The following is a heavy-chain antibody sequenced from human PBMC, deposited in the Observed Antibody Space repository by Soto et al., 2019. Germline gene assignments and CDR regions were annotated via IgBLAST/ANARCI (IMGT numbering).Heavy chain of an antibody. V-gene: IGHV3-30*18. D-gene: IGHD1-26*01. CDR1: GFTFSSYG. Sequence: QVQLVESGGGVVQPGRSLRLSCAASGFTFSSYGMHWVRQAPGKGLEWVAVISYDGSNKYYADSVKGRFTISRDNSKNTLYLQMNSLRAEDTAVYYCAKEQDSGSYYFDYWGQGTLVTVSS. CDR3: AKEQDSGSYYFDY. J-gene: IGHJ4*02. CDR2: ISYDGSNK.